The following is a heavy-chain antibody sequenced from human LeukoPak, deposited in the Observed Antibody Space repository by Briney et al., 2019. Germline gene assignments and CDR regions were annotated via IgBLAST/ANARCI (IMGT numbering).Heavy chain of an antibody. V-gene: IGHV1-69*05. Sequence: SVKVSCKASGGTFSSYAISWVRQVPGQGLEWMGRIIPIFGTANYAQKFQGRVTITTDESTSTAYMELSSLRSEDTAVYYCARELRFLEWFRFDYWGQGTLVTVSS. CDR1: GGTFSSYA. CDR2: IIPIFGTA. CDR3: ARELRFLEWFRFDY. J-gene: IGHJ4*02. D-gene: IGHD3-3*01.